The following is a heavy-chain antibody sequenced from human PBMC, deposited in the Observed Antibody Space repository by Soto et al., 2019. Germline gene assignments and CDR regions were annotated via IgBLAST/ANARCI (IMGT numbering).Heavy chain of an antibody. J-gene: IGHJ4*02. CDR1: GGSISSGGYY. V-gene: IGHV4-31*03. CDR3: ARHMVYCSGGSCYSIPFDY. CDR2: IYYSGST. Sequence: TLSLTCTVSGGSISSGGYYWSWFRQHPGKGLEWIGYIYYSGSTYYNPSLKSRVTISVDTSKNQFSLKLSSVTAADTAVYYCARHMVYCSGGSCYSIPFDYWGQGTLVTVSS. D-gene: IGHD2-15*01.